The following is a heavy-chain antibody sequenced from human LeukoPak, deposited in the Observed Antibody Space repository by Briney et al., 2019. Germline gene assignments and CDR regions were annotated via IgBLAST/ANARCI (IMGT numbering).Heavy chain of an antibody. CDR1: GGSISSYY. Sequence: SSETLSLTCTVSGGSISSYYWSWIRQSPGKGLEWIGNIYYSGSTNYNPSLKSRVTISVDTSKNQFSLKLSSVTAADTAVYYCTRGSIAYYYMDVWGKGTTVTISS. J-gene: IGHJ6*03. CDR2: IYYSGST. D-gene: IGHD3-22*01. CDR3: TRGSIAYYYMDV. V-gene: IGHV4-59*01.